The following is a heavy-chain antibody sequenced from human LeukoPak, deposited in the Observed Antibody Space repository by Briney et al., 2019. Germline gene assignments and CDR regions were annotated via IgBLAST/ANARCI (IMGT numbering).Heavy chain of an antibody. V-gene: IGHV3-66*01. J-gene: IGHJ4*02. CDR1: GFTVSSNY. CDR3: ARGGSRIAAASFDY. D-gene: IGHD6-13*01. CDR2: IYSGGST. Sequence: GGSLRLSCAASGFTVSSNYMSWVRQAPGKGLEWVSVIYSGGSTYYADSVKGRFTISRDNSKNTLYLQMNSLRAEDTAVYYCARGGSRIAAASFDYWGQGTLVTVSS.